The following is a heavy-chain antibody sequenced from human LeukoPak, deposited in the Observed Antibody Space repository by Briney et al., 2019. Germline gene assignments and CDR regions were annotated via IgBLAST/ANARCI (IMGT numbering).Heavy chain of an antibody. CDR2: IKEDGSEK. J-gene: IGHJ4*02. V-gene: IGHV3-7*03. CDR1: GFTFNHYW. D-gene: IGHD4-17*01. Sequence: HAGGSLRLSCAASGFTFNHYWMTWVRQAPGKGLEWVANIKEDGSEKYYVDSVRGRFTISRDNAKKSLYLEMNSLRAEDTAVYYCARDRDGDAYFDYWGQGTLVTVSS. CDR3: ARDRDGDAYFDY.